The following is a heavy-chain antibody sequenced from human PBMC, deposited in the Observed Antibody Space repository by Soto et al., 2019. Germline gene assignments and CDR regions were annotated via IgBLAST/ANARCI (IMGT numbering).Heavy chain of an antibody. V-gene: IGHV4-4*02. CDR2: TYHSGTT. CDR3: AREVNSSPARGPNWFDP. Sequence: QVQLQESGPGLVQPSGTLSLTCAVSGDSINNSHWWSWVRQTPGKGLEWIGETYHSGTTNYNPSLMTRVTISIDKSKNQFSLKMNSVTAADTAVYYCAREVNSSPARGPNWFDPWGLGTLVTVSS. J-gene: IGHJ5*02. D-gene: IGHD6-13*01. CDR1: GDSINNSHW.